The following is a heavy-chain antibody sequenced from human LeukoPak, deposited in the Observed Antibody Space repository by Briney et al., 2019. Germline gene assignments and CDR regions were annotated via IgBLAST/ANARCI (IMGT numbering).Heavy chain of an antibody. J-gene: IGHJ4*02. V-gene: IGHV1-18*01. CDR3: ARDERSSCRGDSCYYFDY. CDR1: GYTFTSYG. D-gene: IGHD2-15*01. Sequence: ASVKVSCKASGYTFTSYGISWVRQAPGQGLEWMAWISGYNGNTNCAQKFQGRVTMTTGTSTSTAYMEVRSLRSDDTAVYYCARDERSSCRGDSCYYFDYWGQGTLVTVSP. CDR2: ISGYNGNT.